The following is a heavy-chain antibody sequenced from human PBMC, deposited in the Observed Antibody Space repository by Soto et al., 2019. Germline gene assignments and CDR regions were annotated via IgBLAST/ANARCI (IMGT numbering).Heavy chain of an antibody. CDR1: GYTFTSYG. Sequence: QVQLVQSGAELKKPGASVKVSCKASGYTFTSYGISWVRQAPGQGLEWMGWISAYNGNTNYAQKLQGRVTMTTDTSTSTAYMELRSLRSDDTAVYYCARDDSYYYGSGSSPFDYWGQGNLVTVSS. CDR2: ISAYNGNT. J-gene: IGHJ4*02. D-gene: IGHD3-10*01. V-gene: IGHV1-18*01. CDR3: ARDDSYYYGSGSSPFDY.